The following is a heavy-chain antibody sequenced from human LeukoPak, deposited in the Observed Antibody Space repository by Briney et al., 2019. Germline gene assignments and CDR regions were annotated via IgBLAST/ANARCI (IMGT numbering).Heavy chain of an antibody. CDR1: GFTFSSYL. J-gene: IGHJ4*02. V-gene: IGHV3-74*01. D-gene: IGHD1-14*01. CDR2: IYIDGCST. Sequence: HPGGSLRLSCAASGFTFSSYLMHWVRQAPGKGLVWVSRIYIDGCSTSYADSVKGRFTISRDNAKNTLYLQMNSLRDEDTAVYYCARGLDGSFDYWGLGSLVTVSS. CDR3: ARGLDGSFDY.